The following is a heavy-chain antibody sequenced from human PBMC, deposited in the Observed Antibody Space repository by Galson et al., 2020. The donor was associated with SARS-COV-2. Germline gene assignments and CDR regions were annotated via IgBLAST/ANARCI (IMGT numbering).Heavy chain of an antibody. CDR3: VRDTNIDYYDSREAPNWFDP. J-gene: IGHJ5*02. CDR1: GYTFTSYG. Sequence: SVKVSCKASGYTFTSYGISWVRQPPGQGLQWMGWISDYNGNTNYAQKLQGRVTMTTDTPTSTADMELRIQRSDDTAVYYCVRDTNIDYYDSREAPNWFDPGGQGTLVTVSS. D-gene: IGHD3-22*01. CDR2: ISDYNGNT. V-gene: IGHV1-18*01.